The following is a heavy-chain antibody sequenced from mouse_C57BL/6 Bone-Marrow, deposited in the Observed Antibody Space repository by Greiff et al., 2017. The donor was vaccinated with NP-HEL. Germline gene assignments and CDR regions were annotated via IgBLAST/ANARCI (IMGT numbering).Heavy chain of an antibody. V-gene: IGHV5-6*01. CDR1: GFTFSSYG. J-gene: IGHJ2*01. D-gene: IGHD2-1*01. Sequence: EVNVVESGGDLVKPGGSLKLSCAASGFTFSSYGMSWVRQTPDKRLEWVATISSGGSYTYYPDSVKGRFTISRDNAKNTLYLQMSSLKSEDTAMYYCARWLYGNFDYWGQGTTLTVSS. CDR3: ARWLYGNFDY. CDR2: ISSGGSYT.